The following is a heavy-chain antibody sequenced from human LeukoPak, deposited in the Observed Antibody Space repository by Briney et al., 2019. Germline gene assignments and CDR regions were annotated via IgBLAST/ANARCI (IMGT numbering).Heavy chain of an antibody. V-gene: IGHV4-61*02. CDR3: ARGRGYYYDSSGYYASSGYYDY. J-gene: IGHJ4*02. D-gene: IGHD3-22*01. CDR1: GGSISSGSYY. Sequence: TSSETLSLTCTVSGGSISSGSYYWSWLRQPAGKGLEWIGRIYTSGSTNYNPSLKSRVTISVDTSKNQFSLKLSSVTAADTAVYYCARGRGYYYDSSGYYASSGYYDYWGQGTLVTVSS. CDR2: IYTSGST.